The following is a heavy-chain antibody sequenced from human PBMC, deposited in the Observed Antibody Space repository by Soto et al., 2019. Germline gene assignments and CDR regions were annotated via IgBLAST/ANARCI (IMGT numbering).Heavy chain of an antibody. Sequence: ASVKVSCKASGYTFTGYYMHWVRQAPGQGLEWMGRINPNSGGTNYAQKFQGRVTMTRDTSISTAYMELSRLRSDDTAVYYCARDTTTIRLSYYYGMDVWGQGTTVTVSS. CDR2: INPNSGGT. CDR3: ARDTTTIRLSYYYGMDV. J-gene: IGHJ6*02. D-gene: IGHD5-12*01. V-gene: IGHV1-2*06. CDR1: GYTFTGYY.